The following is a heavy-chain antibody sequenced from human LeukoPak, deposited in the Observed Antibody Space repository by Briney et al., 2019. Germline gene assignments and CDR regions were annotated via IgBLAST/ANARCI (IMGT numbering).Heavy chain of an antibody. CDR1: GFTFSSYA. V-gene: IGHV3-64*01. D-gene: IGHD3-3*01. J-gene: IGHJ4*02. CDR3: AREISYYDFWSGYFDY. CDR2: ITSNGGST. Sequence: GGSLRLSCAASGFTFSSYAMHWVRQAPGKGLEYVSAITSNGGSTYYANSVKGRFTVSRDNSKNTLYLQMGSLRAEDMAVYYCAREISYYDFWSGYFDYWGQGTLVTVSS.